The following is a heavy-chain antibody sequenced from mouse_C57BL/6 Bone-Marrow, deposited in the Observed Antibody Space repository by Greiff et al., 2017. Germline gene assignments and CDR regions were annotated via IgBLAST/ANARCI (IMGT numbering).Heavy chain of an antibody. CDR1: GYTFTSYG. V-gene: IGHV1-81*01. CDR2: IYPRSGNT. Sequence: VQLQQSGAELARPGASVKLSCKASGYTFTSYGISWVKQRTGQGLEWIGEIYPRSGNTYYNEKFKGKATLTADKSSSTAYMELRSLTSEDSAVYFCARDPLLLRYYFDYWGQGTTLTVSS. D-gene: IGHD1-1*01. J-gene: IGHJ2*01. CDR3: ARDPLLLRYYFDY.